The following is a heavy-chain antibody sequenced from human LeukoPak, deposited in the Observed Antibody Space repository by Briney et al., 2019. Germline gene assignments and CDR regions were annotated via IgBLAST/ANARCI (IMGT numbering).Heavy chain of an antibody. CDR1: GGSISSYY. V-gene: IGHV4-59*01. CDR3: ARGFEYNYRYTFGY. D-gene: IGHD5-18*01. Sequence: SETLSLTCTDSGGSISSYYWSWIRQPPGKGVGRGGYIFSGSTDYNPSLKSRVTISVDTSKNQFSLQLSSVTAADTAVYYCARGFEYNYRYTFGYWGQGTLVTVSS. J-gene: IGHJ4*02. CDR2: IFSGST.